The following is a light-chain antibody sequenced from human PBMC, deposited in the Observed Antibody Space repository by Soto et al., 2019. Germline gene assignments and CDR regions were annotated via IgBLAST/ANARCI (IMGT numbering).Light chain of an antibody. V-gene: IGLV2-23*03. CDR1: SSDVGSYNL. CDR3: CSYAGSSTFVV. CDR2: EGS. Sequence: QSVLTQPASVSGSPGQSITISCTGTSSDVGSYNLVSWYQQHPGKAPKLMIYEGSKRPSGVSNRFSGSKSGNTASLTISGLQAEDEADYYCCSYAGSSTFVVFGGGTLLTDL. J-gene: IGLJ2*01.